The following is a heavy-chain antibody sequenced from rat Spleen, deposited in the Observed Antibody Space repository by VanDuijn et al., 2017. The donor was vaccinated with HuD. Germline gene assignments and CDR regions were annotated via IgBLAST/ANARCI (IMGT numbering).Heavy chain of an antibody. J-gene: IGHJ4*01. Sequence: EVQLVESGGGLVQPGRSLKLSCAASGFTFSNYGMHWIRQAPTKGLEWVASISPSGGSTYYRDSVKGRFTISRDNAKNTQYLQMDSLRSEDTATYYCAKDRVGGFVMDAWGQGASVTVSS. CDR1: GFTFSNYG. V-gene: IGHV5-19*01. D-gene: IGHD1-11*01. CDR3: AKDRVGGFVMDA. CDR2: ISPSGGST.